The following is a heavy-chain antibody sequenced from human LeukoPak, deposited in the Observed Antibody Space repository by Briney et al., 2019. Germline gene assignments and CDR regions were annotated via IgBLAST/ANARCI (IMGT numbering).Heavy chain of an antibody. J-gene: IGHJ4*02. CDR2: IYYSGST. Sequence: PSETLSLTCTVSGGSNSSYYWSWIRQPPGKGLEWIGYIYYSGSTNYNPSLKSRVTISVDTSKNQFSLKLSSVTAADTAVYYCARARTILKPFDYWGQGTLVTVSS. D-gene: IGHD3-9*01. V-gene: IGHV4-59*01. CDR1: GGSNSSYY. CDR3: ARARTILKPFDY.